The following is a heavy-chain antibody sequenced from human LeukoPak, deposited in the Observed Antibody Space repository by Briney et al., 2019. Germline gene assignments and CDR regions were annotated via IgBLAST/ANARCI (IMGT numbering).Heavy chain of an antibody. CDR3: AKGHSAGATTRVFVDY. Sequence: ASVKVSCKASGFTFSSYAMSWVRQAPGKGLEWVSAISGSGGSTYYADSVKGRFTISRDNSKNTLYLQMNSLRAEDTAVYYCAKGHSAGATTRVFVDYWGQGTLVTVSS. CDR2: ISGSGGST. J-gene: IGHJ4*02. V-gene: IGHV3-23*01. CDR1: GFTFSSYA. D-gene: IGHD1-26*01.